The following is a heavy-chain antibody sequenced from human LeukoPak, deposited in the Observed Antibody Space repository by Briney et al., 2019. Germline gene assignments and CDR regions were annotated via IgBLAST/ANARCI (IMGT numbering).Heavy chain of an antibody. V-gene: IGHV7-4-1*02. CDR1: GYTFTSYA. J-gene: IGHJ3*02. Sequence: ASVKVSCKASGYTFTSYAMNWVRQAPGQGLEWMGWINTNTGNPTYAQGFTGRFVFSLDTSVSTAYLQISSLKAGDTAVYYCAREIQLWSHDAFDIWGQGTMVTVSS. CDR3: AREIQLWSHDAFDI. CDR2: INTNTGNP. D-gene: IGHD5-18*01.